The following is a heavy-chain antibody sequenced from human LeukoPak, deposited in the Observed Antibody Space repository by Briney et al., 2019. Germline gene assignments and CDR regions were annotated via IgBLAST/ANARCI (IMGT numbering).Heavy chain of an antibody. V-gene: IGHV5-51*01. CDR3: ARRVAAAGCFDY. CDR1: GYTFTSYG. D-gene: IGHD6-13*01. Sequence: PGESLKISCKGSGYTFTSYGIGWVRQLPGKGLEWMGIIYPGDSDTRYSPSFQGQVTISADKSITTAYLQWSSLKASDTAMYYCARRVAAAGCFDYWGQGTLVTVSS. CDR2: IYPGDSDT. J-gene: IGHJ4*02.